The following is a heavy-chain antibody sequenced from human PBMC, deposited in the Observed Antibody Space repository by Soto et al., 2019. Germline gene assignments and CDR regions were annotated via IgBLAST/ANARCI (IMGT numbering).Heavy chain of an antibody. CDR1: GFSLSTSGVG. CDR3: AHRRLDFWRTYYFDY. Sequence: SGPTLVKPTQTLTLTCTFSGFSLSTSGVGVGWIRQPPGKALEWLALIYWDDDKRYSPSLKSRLTITKDTSKNQVVLTMTNMDPVDTATYYCAHRRLDFWRTYYFDYWGQGTLVTVSS. D-gene: IGHD3-3*01. J-gene: IGHJ4*02. V-gene: IGHV2-5*02. CDR2: IYWDDDK.